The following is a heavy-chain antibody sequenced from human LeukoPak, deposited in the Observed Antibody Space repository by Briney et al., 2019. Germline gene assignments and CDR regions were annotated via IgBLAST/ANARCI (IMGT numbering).Heavy chain of an antibody. CDR2: INHSGSA. V-gene: IGHV4-34*01. Sequence: SETLSLTCAVYGGSFSGYYWSWIRQPPGKGLEWTGEINHSGSANYNPSLKSRVTISVDKSKNQFSLKLSSVTAADTAVYYCARAAYVLRFLEWLRKYYFDYWGQGTLVTVSS. CDR1: GGSFSGYY. D-gene: IGHD3-3*01. J-gene: IGHJ4*02. CDR3: ARAAYVLRFLEWLRKYYFDY.